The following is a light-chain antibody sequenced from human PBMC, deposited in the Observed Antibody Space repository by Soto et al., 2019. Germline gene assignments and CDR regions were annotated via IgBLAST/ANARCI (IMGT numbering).Light chain of an antibody. Sequence: EVVLTQSPGTLSLSPGERATLPCRASQSVSSSYLAWYQQKPGQAPRLLIYGTSSRATGIPDRFSGSGSGTDFTLTISRLEPEDFAVYYCQQYSRSSWTFGQGTKVEIK. J-gene: IGKJ1*01. V-gene: IGKV3-20*01. CDR1: QSVSSSY. CDR3: QQYSRSSWT. CDR2: GTS.